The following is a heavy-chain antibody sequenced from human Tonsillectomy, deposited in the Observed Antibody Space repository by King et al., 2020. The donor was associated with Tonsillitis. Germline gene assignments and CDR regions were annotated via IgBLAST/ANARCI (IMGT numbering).Heavy chain of an antibody. CDR2: VYHSGNT. J-gene: IGHJ4*02. Sequence: QLQESGPRLVKPSETLSLSCSVSRYSITSGYSWGWIRQPPGKALEWNATVYHSGNTYYNPSLNSRVSISVDTSKNQFSLNLTAVTVADTAIYYCAKSPYDYLWGSHRPETYYFDSWGQGTLVTVSA. V-gene: IGHV4-38-2*01. CDR3: AKSPYDYLWGSHRPETYYFDS. CDR1: RYSITSGYS. D-gene: IGHD3-16*02.